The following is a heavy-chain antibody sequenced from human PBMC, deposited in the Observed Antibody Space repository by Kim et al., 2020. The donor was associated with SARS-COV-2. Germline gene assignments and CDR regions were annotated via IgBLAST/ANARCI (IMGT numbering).Heavy chain of an antibody. V-gene: IGHV5-10-1*01. CDR1: GYSFTSYW. CDR2: IDPSDSYT. Sequence: GESLKISCKGSGYSFTSYWISWVRQMPGKGLEWMGRIDPSDSYTNYSPSFQGHVTISADKSISTAYLQWSSLKASDTAMYYCARHLFAGYSRSRHAPHFDYWGQGTLVTVSS. D-gene: IGHD1-26*01. J-gene: IGHJ4*02. CDR3: ARHLFAGYSRSRHAPHFDY.